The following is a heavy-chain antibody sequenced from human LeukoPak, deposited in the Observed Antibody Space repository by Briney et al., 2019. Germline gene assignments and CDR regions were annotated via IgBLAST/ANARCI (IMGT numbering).Heavy chain of an antibody. V-gene: IGHV1-2*02. CDR2: INPNSGGT. Sequence: ASVKVSCKASGYTFTGYYMHWVRQAPGQGLEWMGWINPNSGGTNYAQKFQGRVTMTRDTSISTAYMELSRLRSDDTAVYYCAREHSYGSGSYYGFDPWGQGTLVTVSS. D-gene: IGHD3-10*01. J-gene: IGHJ5*02. CDR1: GYTFTGYY. CDR3: AREHSYGSGSYYGFDP.